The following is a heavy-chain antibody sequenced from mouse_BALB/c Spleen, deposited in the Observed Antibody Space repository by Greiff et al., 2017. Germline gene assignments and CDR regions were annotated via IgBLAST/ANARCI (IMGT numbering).Heavy chain of an antibody. V-gene: IGHV6-6*02. CDR1: GFTFSNYW. J-gene: IGHJ2*01. CDR3: TSGFDY. Sequence: EVKLQESGGGLVQPGGSMKLSCVASGFTFSNYWMNWVRQSPEKGLEWVAEIRLKSNNYATHYAESVKGRFTISRDDSKSSVYLQMNNLRAEDTGIYYCTSGFDYWGQGTTLTVSS. CDR2: IRLKSNNYAT. D-gene: IGHD4-1*01.